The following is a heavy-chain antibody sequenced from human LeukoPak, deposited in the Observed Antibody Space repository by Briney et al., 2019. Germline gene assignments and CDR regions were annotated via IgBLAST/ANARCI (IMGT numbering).Heavy chain of an antibody. CDR3: ARRAGAYSHPYDY. V-gene: IGHV3-21*01. D-gene: IGHD4/OR15-4a*01. J-gene: IGHJ4*02. Sequence: GGSLRLSCAASGFTFSSYSMNWVRQAPGKGLEWVSSISSRSSYKYYADSVKGRFTISRDNAKNSLYLQMNSLRAEDTAVYYCARRAGAYSHPYDYWGQGTLVTVSS. CDR2: ISSRSSYK. CDR1: GFTFSSYS.